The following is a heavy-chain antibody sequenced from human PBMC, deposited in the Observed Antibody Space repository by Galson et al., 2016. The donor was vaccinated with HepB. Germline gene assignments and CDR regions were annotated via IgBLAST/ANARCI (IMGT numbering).Heavy chain of an antibody. J-gene: IGHJ5*02. D-gene: IGHD6-13*01. CDR3: AHRKPASATWSDP. CDR2: IYWDDEK. CDR1: GFSLSTSGVG. Sequence: PALVKPTQTLTLTRTFSGFSLSTSGVGVGWIRQPPGMALEWLALIYWDDEKRYSPSLKSRLNITNDRSKNQVVLKMTNMDPVDTATYFCAHRKPASATWSDPWGQGILVIVSS. V-gene: IGHV2-5*02.